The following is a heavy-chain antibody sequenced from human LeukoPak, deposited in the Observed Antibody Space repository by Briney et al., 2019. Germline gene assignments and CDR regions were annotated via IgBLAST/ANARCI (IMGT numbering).Heavy chain of an antibody. CDR1: GGTFSSHA. J-gene: IGHJ6*02. CDR2: IIPTLDVV. V-gene: IGHV1-69*04. Sequence: SVKVSCKASGGTFSSHAISWVRQAPGQGLEWMGRIIPTLDVVKFAQKFQGRATITADKSANTVYMELSSLRSEDTAVYYCARGVVPYYYYGMDVWGQGTTVTVSS. CDR3: ARGVVPYYYYGMDV. D-gene: IGHD3-10*01.